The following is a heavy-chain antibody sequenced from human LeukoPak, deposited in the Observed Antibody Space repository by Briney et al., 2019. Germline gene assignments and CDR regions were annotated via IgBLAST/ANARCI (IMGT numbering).Heavy chain of an antibody. V-gene: IGHV3-33*01. CDR2: IWYDGSNK. CDR3: ARNIVGATNDAFDI. CDR1: GFTFSRYG. Sequence: GGSLRLSCAASGFTFSRYGMHWVRQAPGKGLEGVAVIWYDGSNKYYADSVKGRFTISRDNSKNTLYLQMNSLRAEDTAVYYCARNIVGATNDAFDIWGQGTMVTVSS. J-gene: IGHJ3*02. D-gene: IGHD1-26*01.